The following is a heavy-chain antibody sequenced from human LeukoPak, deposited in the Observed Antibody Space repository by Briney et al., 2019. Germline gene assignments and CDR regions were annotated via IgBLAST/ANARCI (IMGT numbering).Heavy chain of an antibody. D-gene: IGHD5-18*01. V-gene: IGHV3-66*01. J-gene: IGHJ4*02. CDR1: GFTVSSNY. Sequence: GGSLRLSCAASGFTVSSNYMSWVRQAPGKGLEWVSVIYSGGTTYYADSVKGGFTISRDNSKNTLHLQMNSLRAEDTAVYYCARDQYSYAHAAHWGQGTLVTVSS. CDR3: ARDQYSYAHAAH. CDR2: IYSGGTT.